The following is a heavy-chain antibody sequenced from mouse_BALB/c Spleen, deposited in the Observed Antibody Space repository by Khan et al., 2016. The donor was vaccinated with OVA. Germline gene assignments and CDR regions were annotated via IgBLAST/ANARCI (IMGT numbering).Heavy chain of an antibody. J-gene: IGHJ4*01. V-gene: IGHV1S137*01. CDR3: AKLTLRLDY. CDR2: ITTYSGDT. D-gene: IGHD1-1*01. Sequence: QIQLVQSGPELVRPGVSVKISCKGSGYTFTDYGMHWVRQSPAKSLEWIGVITTYSGDTNYNQTFKGKATMTVDKSSSTAYLELPRLTSEDSAIYYCAKLTLRLDYWGQGTSVTVSS. CDR1: GYTFTDYG.